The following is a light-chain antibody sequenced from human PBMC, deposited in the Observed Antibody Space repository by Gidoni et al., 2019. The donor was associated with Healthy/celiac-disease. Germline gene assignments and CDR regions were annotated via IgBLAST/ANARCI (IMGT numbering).Light chain of an antibody. CDR1: QGVSSY. Sequence: EIVLTQSPATLYLSPGERATLSCRASQGVSSYLVWYKQRTGQAPSILIYDASNRATGIPARFSGSGSGTDFTLTISSLEPEDFAVYYCQQRSKWPLTFXGXTKVEIK. CDR3: QQRSKWPLT. J-gene: IGKJ4*01. CDR2: DAS. V-gene: IGKV3-11*01.